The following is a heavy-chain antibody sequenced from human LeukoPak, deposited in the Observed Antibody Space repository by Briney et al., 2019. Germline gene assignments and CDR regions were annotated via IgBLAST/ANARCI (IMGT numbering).Heavy chain of an antibody. Sequence: PSETLSLTCAVYGGSFSGYYWSWIRQHPGKGLEWIGYIYYSGSTYYNPSLKSRVTISVDTSKNQFSLKLSSVTAADTAVYYCASTYYYDSSGYRASGYFDYWGQGTLVTVSS. CDR1: GGSFSGYY. CDR2: IYYSGST. CDR3: ASTYYYDSSGYRASGYFDY. D-gene: IGHD3-22*01. J-gene: IGHJ4*02. V-gene: IGHV4-31*11.